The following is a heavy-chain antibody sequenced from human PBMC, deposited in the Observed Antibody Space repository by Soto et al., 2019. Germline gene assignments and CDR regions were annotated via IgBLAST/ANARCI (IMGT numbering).Heavy chain of an antibody. CDR1: GFTFSNAW. CDR3: TTAGITGTTSLFYYYGMDV. D-gene: IGHD1-7*01. J-gene: IGHJ6*02. CDR2: IKSKTDGGTT. Sequence: GGSLRLSCAASGFTFSNAWMSWVRQAPGKGLEWVGRIKSKTDGGTTDYAAPVKGRFTISRDDSKNTLYLQMNSLKTEDTAVYYCTTAGITGTTSLFYYYGMDVWGQGTTVTVSS. V-gene: IGHV3-15*01.